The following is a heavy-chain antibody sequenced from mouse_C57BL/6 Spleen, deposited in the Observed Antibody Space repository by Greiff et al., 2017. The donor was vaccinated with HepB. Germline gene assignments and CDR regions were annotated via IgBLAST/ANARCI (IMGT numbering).Heavy chain of an antibody. D-gene: IGHD2-4*01. V-gene: IGHV1-18*01. CDR2: INPNNGGT. CDR3: ARRAFYDYVSAWFAY. J-gene: IGHJ3*01. CDR1: GYTFTDYN. Sequence: EVQLQQSGPELVKPGASVKIPCKASGYTFTDYNMDWVKQSHGKSLEWIGDINPNNGGTIYNQKFKGKATLTVDKSSSTAYMELRSLTSEDTAVYYCARRAFYDYVSAWFAYWGQGTLVTVSA.